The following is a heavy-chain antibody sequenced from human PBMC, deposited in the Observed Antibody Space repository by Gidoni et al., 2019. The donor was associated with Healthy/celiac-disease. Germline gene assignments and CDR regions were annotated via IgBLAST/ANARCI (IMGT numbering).Heavy chain of an antibody. CDR3: AAPSRQLVPPYYYGMDV. Sequence: QVQLVQSGAEVKKPGASVKVSCKASGYTFTSSGISWVRQAPGQGLEWMGWISAYNGNTNYAQKLQGRVTMTTDTSTSTAYMELRSLRSDDTAVYYCAAPSRQLVPPYYYGMDVWGQGTTVTVSS. CDR2: ISAYNGNT. V-gene: IGHV1-18*01. J-gene: IGHJ6*02. D-gene: IGHD6-13*01. CDR1: GYTFTSSG.